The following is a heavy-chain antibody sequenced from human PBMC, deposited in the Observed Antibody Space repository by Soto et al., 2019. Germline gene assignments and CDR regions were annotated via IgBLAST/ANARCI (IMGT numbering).Heavy chain of an antibody. J-gene: IGHJ4*02. CDR2: IIPMVGMA. D-gene: IGHD3-10*01. CDR1: GDTFSFYT. Sequence: QVQLVQSGAEVKKPGSSVRLSCTASGDTFSFYTISWVRQAPGQGPEWMGRIIPMVGMADYPQKFQGRVTISADKSTSTAYMVLSSLRSDDTAVYFCAPNYGSESTHFDYWGQGTLVTVSS. CDR3: APNYGSESTHFDY. V-gene: IGHV1-69*02.